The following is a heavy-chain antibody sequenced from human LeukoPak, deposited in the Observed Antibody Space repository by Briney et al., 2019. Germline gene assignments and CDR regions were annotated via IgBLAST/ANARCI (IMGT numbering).Heavy chain of an antibody. D-gene: IGHD2-2*01. J-gene: IGHJ4*02. V-gene: IGHV3-43*02. CDR3: AKGGCTYASCYVNY. CDR1: GFTFDDYA. Sequence: PGGSLRLSRAVSGFTFDDYAMHWVRQAPGKGLEWVSLISGDGRSTYYADSVKGRFTISRDHSKTSLYLQMNSLRTEDTAFYYCAKGGCTYASCYVNYWGQGTLVTVSS. CDR2: ISGDGRST.